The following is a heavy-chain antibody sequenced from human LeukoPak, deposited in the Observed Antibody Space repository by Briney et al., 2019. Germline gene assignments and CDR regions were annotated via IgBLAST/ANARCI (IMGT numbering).Heavy chain of an antibody. Sequence: GGSLRLSCTASGFTFGDYAMSWVRQAPGKGLEWVGFIRSKAYGGTTEYAASVKGRFTISRDDSKGIAYLQMNSLKTEDTAVYYCTRGRGYSGYDSHYWGQGTLVTVSS. CDR3: TRGRGYSGYDSHY. J-gene: IGHJ4*02. CDR1: GFTFGDYA. CDR2: IRSKAYGGTT. D-gene: IGHD5-12*01. V-gene: IGHV3-49*04.